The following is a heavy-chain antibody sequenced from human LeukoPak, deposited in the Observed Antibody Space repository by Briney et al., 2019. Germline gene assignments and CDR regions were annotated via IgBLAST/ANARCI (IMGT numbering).Heavy chain of an antibody. J-gene: IGHJ4*02. Sequence: PSETLSLTCTVSGGXISSSSYYWSWIRQPPGKGLEWVGYIYYSGSTNYNPSLKSRVTISVDTSKNQFSLKLSSVTAADTAVYYWASLLTYFDYWGQGTLVTVSS. CDR2: IYYSGST. CDR1: GGXISSSSYY. V-gene: IGHV4-61*01. CDR3: ASLLTYFDY.